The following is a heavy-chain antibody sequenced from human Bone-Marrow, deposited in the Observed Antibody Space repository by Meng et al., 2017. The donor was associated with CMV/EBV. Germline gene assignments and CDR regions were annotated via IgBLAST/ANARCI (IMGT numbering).Heavy chain of an antibody. CDR2: IKQDGSEK. D-gene: IGHD3-3*01. J-gene: IGHJ4*02. Sequence: GGSLRLSCAASGFTFSSYWMSWVRQAPGKGLEWVANIKQDGSEKYYVDSVKGRFTISRDNAKNSLYLQMSSLRAEDTAVYYCARDRPLRFLEWLSRPTLDYWGQGTLVTVSS. V-gene: IGHV3-7*01. CDR3: ARDRPLRFLEWLSRPTLDY. CDR1: GFTFSSYW.